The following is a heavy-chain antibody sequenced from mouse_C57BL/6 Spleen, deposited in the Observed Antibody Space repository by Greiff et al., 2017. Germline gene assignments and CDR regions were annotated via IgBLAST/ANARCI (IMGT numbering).Heavy chain of an antibody. Sequence: VQLQQSGPELVKPGASVKISCKASGYTFTDYYINWVKQRPGQGLEWIGWIFPGSGSTYYNEKFKGKATLTVDKSSSTAYMLLSSLTSEDSAVYFCATTVVATDWYFDVWGTGTTVTVSS. D-gene: IGHD1-1*01. CDR2: IFPGSGST. CDR1: GYTFTDYY. CDR3: ATTVVATDWYFDV. J-gene: IGHJ1*03. V-gene: IGHV1-75*01.